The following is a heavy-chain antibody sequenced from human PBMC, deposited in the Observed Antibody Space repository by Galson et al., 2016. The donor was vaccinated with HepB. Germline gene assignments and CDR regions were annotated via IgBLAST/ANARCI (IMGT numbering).Heavy chain of an antibody. CDR3: ATRVITMIRVVVDY. J-gene: IGHJ4*02. CDR1: GLTFSSYA. V-gene: IGHV3-23*01. Sequence: SLRLSCAATGLTFSSYAMSWVRQAPGKGLEWVSALSGGNTKYADSVKGRFTISGDNSKNTVYLQMNSLRVEDTAVYYCATRVITMIRVVVDYWGQGTLVTVSS. CDR2: LSGGNT. D-gene: IGHD3-10*01.